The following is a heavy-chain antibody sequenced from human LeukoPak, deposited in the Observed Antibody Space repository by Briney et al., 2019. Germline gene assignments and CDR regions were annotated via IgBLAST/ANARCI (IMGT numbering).Heavy chain of an antibody. CDR2: IGLCGNVK. V-gene: IGHV3-11*04. CDR1: GFIFSDYY. J-gene: IGHJ4*02. D-gene: IGHD2-2*02. CDR3: ARRGFQLVYDS. Sequence: PGGSLRLSCAASGFIFSDYYMSWVRQAPGKGLELLSYIGLCGNVKYYVDSVKGRFTISRDNAKNSLHLQMDSLRAEDTAVYYSARRGFQLVYDSWGQGILVTVSS.